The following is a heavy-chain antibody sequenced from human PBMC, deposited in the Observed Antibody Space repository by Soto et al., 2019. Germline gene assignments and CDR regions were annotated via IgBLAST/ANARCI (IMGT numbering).Heavy chain of an antibody. CDR3: ARLVYDTRLNYMYFDF. J-gene: IGHJ4*02. D-gene: IGHD3-10*01. V-gene: IGHV4-4*02. Sequence: PSEPLSLTCGVSGVSLTSGNWLTWFRQSPQRGLEYIGEIFHDGTANYYPSFERRVAMSVDTSRNQFSLKLTSVTAADTAVYFCARLVYDTRLNYMYFDFWGPGTLVTVSS. CDR1: GVSLTSGNW. CDR2: IFHDGTA.